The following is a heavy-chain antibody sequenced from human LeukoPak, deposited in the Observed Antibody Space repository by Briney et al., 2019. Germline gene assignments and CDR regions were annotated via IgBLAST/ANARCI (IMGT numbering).Heavy chain of an antibody. V-gene: IGHV3-23*01. CDR1: GFTFSSYA. D-gene: IGHD1-26*01. Sequence: GGSLRLSCAASGFTFSSYAMSWVRQAPGKGLEWISAISGSGGSTYYADSVKGRFTISRDNSKNTLYLQMNSLRAEDTAVYYCARGFDGATFWVSSWGQGTLVTVSS. CDR3: ARGFDGATFWVSS. CDR2: ISGSGGST. J-gene: IGHJ4*02.